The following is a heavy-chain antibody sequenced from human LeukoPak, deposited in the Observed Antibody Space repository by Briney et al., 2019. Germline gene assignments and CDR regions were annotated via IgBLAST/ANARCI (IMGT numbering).Heavy chain of an antibody. D-gene: IGHD3-22*01. CDR3: AREAYYYDSSGHYDY. V-gene: IGHV4-61*02. CDR2: IYTSGST. CDR1: GGSISSGSYY. Sequence: SQTLSLTCTVSGGSISSGSYYWSWIRQPAGKGLEWIGRIYTSGSTNYNPSLKSRVTISVDTSKNQFSLKLSSVTAADTAVYYCAREAYYYDSSGHYDYWGQGTLVTVSS. J-gene: IGHJ4*02.